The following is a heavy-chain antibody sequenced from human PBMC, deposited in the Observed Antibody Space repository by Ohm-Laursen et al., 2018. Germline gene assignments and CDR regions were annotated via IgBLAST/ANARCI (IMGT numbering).Heavy chain of an antibody. CDR2: ISGSGGST. V-gene: IGHV3-23*01. Sequence: SLRLSCSASGFTFSSYAMGWVRQAPGKGPEWVSAISGSGGSTYYADSVKGRFTISRDNSKNTLYLQMNSLRAEDTAVYYCAKDLGSGSDYWGQGTLVTVSS. J-gene: IGHJ4*02. CDR1: GFTFSSYA. CDR3: AKDLGSGSDY. D-gene: IGHD6-19*01.